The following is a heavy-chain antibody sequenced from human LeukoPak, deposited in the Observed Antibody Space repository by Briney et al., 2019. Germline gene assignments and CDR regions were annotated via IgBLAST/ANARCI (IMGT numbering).Heavy chain of an antibody. J-gene: IGHJ4*02. CDR3: AKDHWGYSYAGFDY. Sequence: PGGSLRLSCAASGFTFSSYAMSWVRQGPAKGLEWVSAISGSGGSTYYADSVKGRFTISRDNSKNTLYLQMNSLRAEDTALYYSAKDHWGYSYAGFDYWGQGTLFTVSS. CDR1: GFTFSSYA. CDR2: ISGSGGST. V-gene: IGHV3-23*01. D-gene: IGHD5-18*01.